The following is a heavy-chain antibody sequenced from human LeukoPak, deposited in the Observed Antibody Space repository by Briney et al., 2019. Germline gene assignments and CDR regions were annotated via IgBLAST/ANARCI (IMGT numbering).Heavy chain of an antibody. D-gene: IGHD6-19*01. V-gene: IGHV3-23*01. Sequence: PGASLRLSCAASGFTFSSYAMSWVRQAPGKGLEWVSAISGSGGSTYYADSVKGRFTIPRDNSKNTLYLQMNSLRAEDTAVYYCAAGYSSGWYVRYFDYWGQGTLVTVSS. CDR1: GFTFSSYA. CDR3: AAGYSSGWYVRYFDY. CDR2: ISGSGGST. J-gene: IGHJ4*02.